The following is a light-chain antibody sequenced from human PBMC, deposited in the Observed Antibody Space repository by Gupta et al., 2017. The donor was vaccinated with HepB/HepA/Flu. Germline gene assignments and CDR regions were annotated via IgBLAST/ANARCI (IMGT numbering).Light chain of an antibody. J-gene: IGKJ2*01. V-gene: IGKV3-15*01. CDR3: QQYNNWPLYT. CDR1: QSVSSN. Sequence: EIVMTQSPATLSVSPGERATLSCRASQSVSSNLAWYQQKPGQAPRLLIYGASTRDTGIPARFSGSGCGKEFTLTICSRQSEDFAVYYCQQYNNWPLYTFGQGTKLEIK. CDR2: GAS.